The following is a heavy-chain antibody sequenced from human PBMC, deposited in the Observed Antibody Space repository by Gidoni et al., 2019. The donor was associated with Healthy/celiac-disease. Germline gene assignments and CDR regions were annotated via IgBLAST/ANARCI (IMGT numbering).Heavy chain of an antibody. CDR2: IWYDGSNN. Sequence: QVQLVESGGGVVQPGRALRTYCAAAGCTFSSNGMHWVREAPGKGLEGVAVIWYDGSNNYYADSVKGRFTISRDNSKTTLYLQLNSLRAEDTAVYYCARDSYGGNSAVDYWGQGTLVTVSS. CDR3: ARDSYGGNSAVDY. J-gene: IGHJ4*02. D-gene: IGHD4-17*01. V-gene: IGHV3-33*01. CDR1: GCTFSSNG.